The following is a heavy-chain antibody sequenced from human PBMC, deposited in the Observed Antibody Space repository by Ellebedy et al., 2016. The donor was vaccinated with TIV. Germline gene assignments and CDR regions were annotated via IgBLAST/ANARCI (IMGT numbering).Heavy chain of an antibody. CDR1: GASIRNSDW. CDR3: ATKLRTSAPV. D-gene: IGHD2-2*01. CDR2: IHHTGRT. J-gene: IGHJ4*02. V-gene: IGHV4-4*02. Sequence: SCAVTGASIRNSDWWTWVRQAPGKGLEWIGEIHHTGRTNYNASLNSRVTISVDKSKNQFSLKLNSVTAADTAVYYCATKLRTSAPVWGQGTLVTVSS.